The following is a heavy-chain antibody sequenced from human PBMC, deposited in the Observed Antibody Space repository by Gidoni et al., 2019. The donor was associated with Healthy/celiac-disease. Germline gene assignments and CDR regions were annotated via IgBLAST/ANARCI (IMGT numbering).Heavy chain of an antibody. D-gene: IGHD3-22*01. V-gene: IGHV4-39*01. Sequence: QLQLQESGPGLVKPSETLSLTCAVSGGSISSSSYYWGWIRQPPGKGLEWIGSIYYSGSTYYNPSLKSRVTISVDTSKNQFSLKLSSVTAADTAVYYCARPYRYYDSSGHQSNAFDIWGQGTMVTVSS. CDR2: IYYSGST. J-gene: IGHJ3*02. CDR3: ARPYRYYDSSGHQSNAFDI. CDR1: GGSISSSSYY.